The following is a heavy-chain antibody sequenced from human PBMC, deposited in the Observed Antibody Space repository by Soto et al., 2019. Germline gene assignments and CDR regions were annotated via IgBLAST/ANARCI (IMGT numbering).Heavy chain of an antibody. CDR3: ARVSSLTGLRFLEWLPSQPKHYYYYYGMDV. CDR2: IYYSGST. CDR1: GGSVSSGSYY. Sequence: SDTLSLTCTFSGGSVSSGSYYWGWIRQPPGKGLEWLGYIYYSGSTNYNPSLKSRVTISVDTSKNQFSLKLSSVTAADTAVYYCARVSSLTGLRFLEWLPSQPKHYYYYYGMDVWGQGTTVT. V-gene: IGHV4-61*01. D-gene: IGHD3-3*01. J-gene: IGHJ6*02.